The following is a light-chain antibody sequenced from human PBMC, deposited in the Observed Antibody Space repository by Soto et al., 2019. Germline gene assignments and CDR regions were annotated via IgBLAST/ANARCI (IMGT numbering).Light chain of an antibody. Sequence: PASVSGSPGQSITISCAGTSSDIGRYTYVSWYQQHPGKAPKLIIYDVYNRPSGVSTRFSGSKSGNTASLTISGLQAEDEADYYCTSYTSTSTPYVFGGGTKVTVL. V-gene: IGLV2-14*01. J-gene: IGLJ1*01. CDR3: TSYTSTSTPYV. CDR1: SSDIGRYTY. CDR2: DVY.